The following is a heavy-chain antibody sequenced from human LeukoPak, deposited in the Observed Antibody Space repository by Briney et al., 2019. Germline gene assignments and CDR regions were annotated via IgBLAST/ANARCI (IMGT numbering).Heavy chain of an antibody. CDR3: AKAHADGSGSFLRPLDV. D-gene: IGHD3-10*01. J-gene: IGHJ6*02. CDR2: ISDSGGST. Sequence: GGSLRLSCAASGFSFSSYATNWVRQAPGKGLEWVSVISDSGGSTYYADSVKDRFTISRDNSKNTLYLQMNSLRAEDTAMYYCAKAHADGSGSFLRPLDVWGQGTTVTVSS. V-gene: IGHV3-23*01. CDR1: GFSFSSYA.